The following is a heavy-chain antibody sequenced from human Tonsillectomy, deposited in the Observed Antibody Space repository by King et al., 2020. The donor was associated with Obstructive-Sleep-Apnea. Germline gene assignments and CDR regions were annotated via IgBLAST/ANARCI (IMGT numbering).Heavy chain of an antibody. CDR3: ARGRYSSGWSPIDY. J-gene: IGHJ4*02. V-gene: IGHV1-69*10. CDR1: GGTFSSYA. Sequence: QLVQSGAEVKKPGSSVKVSCKASGGTFSSYAISWVRQAPGQGLEWMGGIIPILGIANYAQKFQGRVTITAAKSTTTAYMELSRLRSEDTAVYYCARGRYSSGWSPIDYWGQGTLVTVSS. CDR2: IIPILGIA. D-gene: IGHD6-19*01.